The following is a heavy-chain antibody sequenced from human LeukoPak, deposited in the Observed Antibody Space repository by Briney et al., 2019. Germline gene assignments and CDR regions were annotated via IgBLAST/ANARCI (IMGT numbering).Heavy chain of an antibody. CDR3: AKGRGEQWPFDY. V-gene: IGHV3-30*18. CDR1: GFTFSSYG. J-gene: IGHJ4*02. D-gene: IGHD6-19*01. CDR2: ISYDGSNK. Sequence: PGGSLRLSCAASGFTFSSYGMHWVRQAPGKGLEWVAVISYDGSNKYYADSVKGRFTISRDNSKNTLYLQMNSLRAEDTAVYYCAKGRGEQWPFDYWGQGTLVTVSS.